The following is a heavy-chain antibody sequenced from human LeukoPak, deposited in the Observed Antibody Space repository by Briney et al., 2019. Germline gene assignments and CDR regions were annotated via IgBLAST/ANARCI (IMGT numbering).Heavy chain of an antibody. J-gene: IGHJ4*02. CDR2: ISYDGSNK. D-gene: IGHD2-15*01. CDR3: ARDYATDIVVVVAAKTPPDY. V-gene: IGHV3-30*04. Sequence: PGGSLRLYCAASGFTFSSYAMHWVRQATGKGLEWVAVISYDGSNKYYADSVKGRFTISRDNSKNTLYLQMNSLRAEDTAVYYCARDYATDIVVVVAAKTPPDYWGQGTLVTVSS. CDR1: GFTFSSYA.